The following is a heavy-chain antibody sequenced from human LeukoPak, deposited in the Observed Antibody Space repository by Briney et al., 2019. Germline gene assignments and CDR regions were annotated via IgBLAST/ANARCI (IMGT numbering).Heavy chain of an antibody. D-gene: IGHD3-22*01. CDR1: GFTFSSYG. J-gene: IGHJ4*02. CDR2: ISGSGGST. Sequence: GSLRLSCAASGFTFSSYGMSWVRQAPGKGLEWVSAISGSGGSTYYADSVKGRFTTSRDNSKNTLYMQMNSLRAEDTAVYYCAKSHDSSGSDYWGQGTLVTVSS. CDR3: AKSHDSSGSDY. V-gene: IGHV3-23*01.